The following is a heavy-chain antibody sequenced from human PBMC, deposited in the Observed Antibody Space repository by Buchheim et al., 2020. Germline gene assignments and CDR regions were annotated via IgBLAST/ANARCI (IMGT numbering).Heavy chain of an antibody. Sequence: QVQLVQSGAEVKKPGASVKVSCKASGYTFTSYDINWVRQATGQGLEWMGWMNPNSGNTGYAQKFQGRVTVTRNTSISTAYMELSSLRSEDTAVYYCARGQASIAARRGVRLWFDPWGQGTL. CDR2: MNPNSGNT. V-gene: IGHV1-8*01. CDR1: GYTFTSYD. CDR3: ARGQASIAARRGVRLWFDP. J-gene: IGHJ5*02. D-gene: IGHD6-6*01.